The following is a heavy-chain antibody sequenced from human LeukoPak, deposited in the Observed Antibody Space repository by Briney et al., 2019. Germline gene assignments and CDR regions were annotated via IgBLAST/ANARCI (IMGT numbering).Heavy chain of an antibody. V-gene: IGHV4-30-4*08. CDR1: GGSISSGDYY. CDR3: ARDLSSGYYRYYFDY. D-gene: IGHD3-22*01. Sequence: SQTLSLTCTVSGGSISSGDYYWSWIRQPPGKGLEWIGYIYYSGSTYYSPSLKSRVNISVDTSKNQFSLKLSSVTTADTAVYYCARDLSSGYYRYYFDYWGQGTLVTVSS. J-gene: IGHJ4*02. CDR2: IYYSGST.